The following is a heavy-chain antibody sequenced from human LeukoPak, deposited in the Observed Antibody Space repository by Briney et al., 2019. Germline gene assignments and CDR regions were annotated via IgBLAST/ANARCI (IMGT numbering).Heavy chain of an antibody. CDR3: ARDFYNYGYVNWFDP. CDR2: ISSSGSAI. CDR1: GFTFSSYS. V-gene: IGHV3-48*04. D-gene: IGHD5-18*01. Sequence: GGSLRLSCAASGFTFSSYSMNWVRQTPGKGLEWVSYISSSGSAIYYADSVKGRFTISRDNAKNSLYLQMNSLRAEDTAVYYCARDFYNYGYVNWFDPWGQGTLVTVSS. J-gene: IGHJ5*02.